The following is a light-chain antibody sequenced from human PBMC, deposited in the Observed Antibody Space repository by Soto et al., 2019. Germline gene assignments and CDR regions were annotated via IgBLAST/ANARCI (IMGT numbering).Light chain of an antibody. CDR1: NSNIGSNA. V-gene: IGLV1-44*01. Sequence: QSVLTQPPSASGTPGQRVTISCSGSNSNIGSNAVNWYQQLPGTAPKLLIYSNNQRPSGVPDRFSVSKSGTSASLAISGPXSEDEADYFCAAWDDSLTGYVFGTGTKVTVL. CDR3: AAWDDSLTGYV. J-gene: IGLJ1*01. CDR2: SNN.